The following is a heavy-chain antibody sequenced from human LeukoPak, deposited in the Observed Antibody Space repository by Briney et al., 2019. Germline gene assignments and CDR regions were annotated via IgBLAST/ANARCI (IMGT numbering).Heavy chain of an antibody. CDR3: ASTNSLDN. J-gene: IGHJ4*02. Sequence: GSLRLSCAASGFTFSNYWMNWVRQAPGKGLEWVANIKQDGSAKFYVDSVKGRFTISRDSAKNSLYLQMNSLRVDDTAVYYCASTNSLDNWGQGTLVTVSS. CDR2: IKQDGSAK. V-gene: IGHV3-7*01. CDR1: GFTFSNYW. D-gene: IGHD2-8*01.